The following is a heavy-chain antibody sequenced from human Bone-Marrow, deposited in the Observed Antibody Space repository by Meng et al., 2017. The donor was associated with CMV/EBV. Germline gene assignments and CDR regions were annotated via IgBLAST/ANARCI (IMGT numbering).Heavy chain of an antibody. CDR3: ARKRPTYYEFCRCYSGSHLDY. CDR2: IYPGDSDT. D-gene: IGHD3-3*01. CDR1: EYTATSNW. J-gene: IGHJ4*02. V-gene: IGHV5-51*03. Sequence: GESLKISRQGAEYTATSNWTGWVRQMPGKGLEWMWIIYPGDSDTRYRPSFQGHVTISADKSISNAYLQWSSMKASDNAMYYCARKRPTYYEFCRCYSGSHLDYWGQGTLVTVST.